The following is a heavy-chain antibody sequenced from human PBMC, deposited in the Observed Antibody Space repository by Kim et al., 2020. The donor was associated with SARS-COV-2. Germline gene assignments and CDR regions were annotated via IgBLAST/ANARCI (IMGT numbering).Heavy chain of an antibody. CDR3: VQDWVRAEAG. J-gene: IGHJ4*02. V-gene: IGHV4-61*01. Sequence: SETLSLTCTVPGGSVSSGHYWSWNRQPPGKGLEWIGYVSYTGSTKYNPSLKSRVSISLDTSKNQFSLTLHSVTAADTAVYYCVQDWVRAEAGWGRGTLVTGSS. D-gene: IGHD6-13*01. CDR1: GGSVSSGHY. CDR2: VSYTGST.